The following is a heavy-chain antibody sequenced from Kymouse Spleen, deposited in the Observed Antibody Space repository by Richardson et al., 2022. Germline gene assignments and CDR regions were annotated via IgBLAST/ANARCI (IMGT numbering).Heavy chain of an antibody. D-gene: IGHD1-26*01. CDR3: ARDRYSGSYSFDY. CDR2: IWYDGSNK. Sequence: QVQLVESGGGVVQPGRSLRLSCAASGFTFSSYGMHWVRQAPGKGLEWVAVIWYDGSNKYYADSVKGRFTISRDNSKNTLYLQMNSLRAEDTAVYYCARDRYSGSYSFDYWGQGTLVTVSS. CDR1: GFTFSSYG. J-gene: IGHJ4*02. V-gene: IGHV3-33*01.